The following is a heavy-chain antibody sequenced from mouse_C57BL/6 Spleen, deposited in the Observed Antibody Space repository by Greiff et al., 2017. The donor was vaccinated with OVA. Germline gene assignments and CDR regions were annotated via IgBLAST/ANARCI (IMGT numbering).Heavy chain of an antibody. CDR1: GFTFSSYT. J-gene: IGHJ1*03. Sequence: EVQGVESGGGLVKPGGSLKLSCAASGFTFSSYTMSWVRQTPEKRLEWVATISGGGGNTYYQDSVKGRFTISRDNAKNTLYLQMSRLRSEDTALYYCARRCNSWYFDVWGTGTTVTVSS. CDR2: ISGGGGNT. V-gene: IGHV5-9*01. D-gene: IGHD2-1*01. CDR3: ARRCNSWYFDV.